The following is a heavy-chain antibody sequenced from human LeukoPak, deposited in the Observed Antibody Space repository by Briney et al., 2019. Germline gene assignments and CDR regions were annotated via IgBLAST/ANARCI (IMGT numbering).Heavy chain of an antibody. J-gene: IGHJ4*02. CDR3: ARVFLGYDILTGYYMTHFDY. CDR2: MNPNSGNT. V-gene: IGHV1-8*03. Sequence: ASVKVSCKASGYTFTSYDINWVRQATGQGLEWMGWMNPNSGNTGYAQKFQGRVTITRNTSISTAYMELSSLRSEDTAVYYCARVFLGYDILTGYYMTHFDYWGQGTLVTVSS. D-gene: IGHD3-9*01. CDR1: GYTFTSYD.